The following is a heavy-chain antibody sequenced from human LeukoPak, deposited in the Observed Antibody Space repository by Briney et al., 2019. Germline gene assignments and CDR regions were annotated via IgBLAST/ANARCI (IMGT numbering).Heavy chain of an antibody. J-gene: IGHJ4*02. CDR1: GFTISSDS. CDR2: IGYGGDT. V-gene: IGHV3-64*01. CDR3: ARVGGSGSFDS. D-gene: IGHD6-19*01. Sequence: GGSLRLSCAASGFTISSDSMHWLRQAPGKGLEYVSAIGYGGDTYYANSVKGRFTISRDISKNTLYLQMGSLRPEDMAVYYCARVGGSGSFDSWGQGTLVSVSS.